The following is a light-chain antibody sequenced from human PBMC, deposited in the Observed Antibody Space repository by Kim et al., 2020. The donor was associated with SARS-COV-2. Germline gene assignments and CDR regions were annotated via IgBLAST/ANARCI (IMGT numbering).Light chain of an antibody. J-gene: IGKJ2*01. CDR3: QQYNNWPPYT. CDR2: GAS. CDR1: QSVISN. Sequence: EIVMTQSPATLSVSPGERATLSCRASQSVISNFAWYQQKPGQAPRLLIYGASTRATGIPARFSGSGSGTEFTLTISSLQSEDFAVYYCQQYNNWPPYTFGQGTKLEI. V-gene: IGKV3-15*01.